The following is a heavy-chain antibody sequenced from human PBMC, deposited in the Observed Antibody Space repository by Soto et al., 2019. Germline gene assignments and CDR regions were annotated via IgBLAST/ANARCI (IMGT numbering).Heavy chain of an antibody. Sequence: SETLSLTCTVYGASISSYFWTWIRQPAGKGLDWIGRISTSGTTNYNPSLKSRVTMSVDTSKNHFSLNLSSVTAADTAVYYCAREAGPDRWFDPWGQGTLVTVSS. D-gene: IGHD6-19*01. CDR1: GASISSYF. CDR3: AREAGPDRWFDP. V-gene: IGHV4-4*07. CDR2: ISTSGTT. J-gene: IGHJ5*02.